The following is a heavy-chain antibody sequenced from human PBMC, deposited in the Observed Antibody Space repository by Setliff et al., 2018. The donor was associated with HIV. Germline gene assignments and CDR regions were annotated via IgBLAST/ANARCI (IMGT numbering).Heavy chain of an antibody. Sequence: ASVKVSCKASGYTFTGHYMHWVRQAPGQGLEWMGRINGNSGGTKYAEKFQGGVTMTRDPSISTAFMELYRLTSDDTAVYYCARQKDWMVVITGDLDSWGQGTLVTVSS. V-gene: IGHV1-2*06. J-gene: IGHJ4*02. CDR3: ARQKDWMVVITGDLDS. CDR2: INGNSGGT. D-gene: IGHD2-21*01. CDR1: GYTFTGHY.